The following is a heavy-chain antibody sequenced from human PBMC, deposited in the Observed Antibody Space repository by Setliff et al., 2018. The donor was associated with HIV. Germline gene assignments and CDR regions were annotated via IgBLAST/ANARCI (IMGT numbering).Heavy chain of an antibody. CDR3: ARGGGVAVTTTGGTVSFDY. CDR2: VYHSGST. CDR1: GGSISRSYY. V-gene: IGHV4-38-2*02. Sequence: SETLSLTCTVSGGSISRSYYWAWIRQPPGKGLEWIASVYHSGSTYYNPSLKSRVAISVDTSKNQFSLRVSSVTATDTAVYFCARGGGVAVTTTGGTVSFDYWGQGTLVTVSS. J-gene: IGHJ4*02. D-gene: IGHD2-15*01.